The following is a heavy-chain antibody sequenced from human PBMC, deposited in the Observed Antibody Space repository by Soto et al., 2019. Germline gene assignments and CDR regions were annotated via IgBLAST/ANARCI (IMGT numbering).Heavy chain of an antibody. V-gene: IGHV1-3*01. CDR3: AREGIVGGYYYYGMDV. CDR2: INAGNGNT. J-gene: IGHJ6*02. Sequence: ASVKVSCKASGYTFTSYAMHWVRQAPGQRLEWMGWINAGNGNTKYSQKFQGRVTITRDTSASTAYMELSSLRSEDTAVYYCAREGIVGGYYYYGMDVWGQGTTVTVSS. CDR1: GYTFTSYA. D-gene: IGHD3-16*02.